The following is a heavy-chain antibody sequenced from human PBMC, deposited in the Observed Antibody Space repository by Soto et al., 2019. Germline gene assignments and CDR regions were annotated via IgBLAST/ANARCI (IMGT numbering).Heavy chain of an antibody. J-gene: IGHJ6*02. V-gene: IGHV1-69*02. CDR2: IIPILGIA. Sequence: SVKVSCKASGGTFSSYTISWVRQAPGQGLEWMGRIIPILGIANYAQKFQGRVTITADKSTSTAYMELSSLRSEDTAVYYCARLNMYPYYYYGMDVWGQGTTVTVSS. CDR3: ARLNMYPYYYYGMDV. D-gene: IGHD2-2*01. CDR1: GGTFSSYT.